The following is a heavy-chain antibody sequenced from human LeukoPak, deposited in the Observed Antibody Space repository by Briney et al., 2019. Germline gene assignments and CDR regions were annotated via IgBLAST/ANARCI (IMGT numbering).Heavy chain of an antibody. D-gene: IGHD6-19*01. V-gene: IGHV3-30*04. CDR2: ISHDGTYE. J-gene: IGHJ1*01. CDR3: ARDRITVPGLGAFQH. CDR1: RFTFSRYA. Sequence: PGRSLRLSCAASRFTFSRYAMHWVRQAPGKGLEWVAGISHDGTYEYQADSVKGRFTISRDNSKSTLYLQMNSLRVEDTAIYYCARDRITVPGLGAFQHWGQGTLVTVSS.